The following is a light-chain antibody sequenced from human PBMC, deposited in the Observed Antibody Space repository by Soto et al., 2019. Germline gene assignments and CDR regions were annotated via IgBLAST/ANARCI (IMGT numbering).Light chain of an antibody. Sequence: QSVLTQPPSASGTPGQRVTISCSGSSSNIGSNTVNWYQQLPGTAPKLLIHGNDQRPSGVPDRFSGSKSGTSASLAIGGLQSEDEADYYCAAWDASLKGVFGGGTKVTVL. V-gene: IGLV1-44*01. J-gene: IGLJ2*01. CDR1: SSNIGSNT. CDR3: AAWDASLKGV. CDR2: GND.